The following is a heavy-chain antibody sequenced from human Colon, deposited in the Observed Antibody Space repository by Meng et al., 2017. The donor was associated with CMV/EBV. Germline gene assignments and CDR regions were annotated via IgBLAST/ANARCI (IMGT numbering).Heavy chain of an antibody. CDR3: ARLSGNSRMDV. J-gene: IGHJ6*02. CDR1: GFTFSSYS. D-gene: IGHD1-26*01. V-gene: IGHV3-21*01. CDR2: ISSSSSYI. Sequence: GGSLRLSCAASGFTFSSYSMNWVRQAPGKGLEWVSSISSSSSYIYYADSVKGRFTSSRDKAKNSLYLQMNSLRAEDTAVYYCARLSGNSRMDVWGQGTTVTVSS.